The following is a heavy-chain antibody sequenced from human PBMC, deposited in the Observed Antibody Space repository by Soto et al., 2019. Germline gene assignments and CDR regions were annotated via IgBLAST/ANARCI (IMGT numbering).Heavy chain of an antibody. CDR3: ARDDAFSFRRVFQIAARPHYYYGMDV. CDR2: IIPIFGTA. D-gene: IGHD6-6*01. Sequence: ASVKVSCKASGGTFSSYAISWVRQAPGQGLEWMGGIIPIFGTANYAQKFQGRVTITAGESTSTAYMELSSLRSEDTAVYYCARDDAFSFRRVFQIAARPHYYYGMDVGGQGTTVTVAS. V-gene: IGHV1-69*13. CDR1: GGTFSSYA. J-gene: IGHJ6*02.